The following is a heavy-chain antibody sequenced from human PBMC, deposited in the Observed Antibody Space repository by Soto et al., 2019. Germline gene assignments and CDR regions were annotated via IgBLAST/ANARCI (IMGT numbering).Heavy chain of an antibody. D-gene: IGHD7-27*01. CDR3: ARDTGDGTFDF. CDR1: GYTFSSHA. Sequence: GDSVKVSCKASGYTFSSHAMHWGRQAPGQRLEWMGWINAGYGNTKSSQKFQDRVTISRDTSASTDYMELTSLRPEDTAVYYCARDTGDGTFDFWGQGALLTVSS. V-gene: IGHV1-3*01. J-gene: IGHJ4*02. CDR2: INAGYGNT.